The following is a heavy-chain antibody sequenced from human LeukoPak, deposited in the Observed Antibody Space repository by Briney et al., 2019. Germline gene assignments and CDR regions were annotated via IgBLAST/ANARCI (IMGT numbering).Heavy chain of an antibody. CDR3: ARNYYDSSGYWTPDY. Sequence: GGSLRLSCAASGFTFSSYWMSWVRQAPGKGLEWVANIKQDGSEKCYVDSVKGRFTISRDNAKNSLYLQMNSLRAEDTAVYYCARNYYDSSGYWTPDYWGQGTLVTVSS. J-gene: IGHJ4*02. CDR2: IKQDGSEK. D-gene: IGHD3-22*01. CDR1: GFTFSSYW. V-gene: IGHV3-7*01.